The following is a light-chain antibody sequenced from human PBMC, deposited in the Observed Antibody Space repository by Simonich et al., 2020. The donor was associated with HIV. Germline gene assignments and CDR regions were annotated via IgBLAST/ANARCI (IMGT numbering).Light chain of an antibody. Sequence: DTVMTQTPLSLSVTPGQPASISCQSSQSLLHRDGKTYLHWYLQKAGQSPQLLIYEVASRFSGVPDRFSGSGSGTDFTLQISRVEAEDVGVYYCMQGLYIPLTFGGGTKVEIK. CDR3: MQGLYIPLT. J-gene: IGKJ4*01. CDR2: EVA. CDR1: QSLLHRDGKTY. V-gene: IGKV2-29*02.